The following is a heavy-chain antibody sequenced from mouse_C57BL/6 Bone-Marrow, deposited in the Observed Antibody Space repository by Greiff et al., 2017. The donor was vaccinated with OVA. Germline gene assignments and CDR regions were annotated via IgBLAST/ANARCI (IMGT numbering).Heavy chain of an antibody. V-gene: IGHV5-6*01. D-gene: IGHD2-1*01. CDR1: GFTFSSYG. CDR2: ISSGGSYT. Sequence: EVQLVESGGDLVKPGGSLKLSCAASGFTFSSYGMSWVRQTPDKRLEWVATISSGGSYTYYPDSVRGRFTISRDNAKNTLYLQMSSLKSEDTAMYYCARRGYISYGNYAWFAYWGQGTLVTVSA. CDR3: ARRGYISYGNYAWFAY. J-gene: IGHJ3*01.